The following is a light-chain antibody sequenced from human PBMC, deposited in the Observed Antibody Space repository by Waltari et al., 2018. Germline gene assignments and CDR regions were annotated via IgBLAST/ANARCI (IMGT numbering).Light chain of an antibody. CDR2: DAS. CDR1: QSVSSS. Sequence: EIVLTQSPPTLSLSPGERATLSCRASQSVSSSLAWYQQKPGQAPRLLIYDASNRATGIPARFSGSGSGTDFTLTISSLEPEDFAIYYCQQRSNWPPTLTFGTGTKVDIK. J-gene: IGKJ3*01. CDR3: QQRSNWPPTLT. V-gene: IGKV3-11*01.